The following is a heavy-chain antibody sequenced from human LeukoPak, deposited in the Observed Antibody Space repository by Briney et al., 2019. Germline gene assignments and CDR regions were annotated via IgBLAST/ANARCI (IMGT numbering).Heavy chain of an antibody. CDR3: ARDGNDFWSGYPDYYYYMDV. J-gene: IGHJ6*03. Sequence: SVKVSCKASGFTFTSSAMQWVRQARGQRLEWIGWIVVGSGNTNYAQKFQERVTITRDMSTSTAYMELSSLRSEDTAVYYCARDGNDFWSGYPDYYYYMDVWGKGTTVTVSS. CDR2: IVVGSGNT. CDR1: GFTFTSSA. D-gene: IGHD3-3*01. V-gene: IGHV1-58*02.